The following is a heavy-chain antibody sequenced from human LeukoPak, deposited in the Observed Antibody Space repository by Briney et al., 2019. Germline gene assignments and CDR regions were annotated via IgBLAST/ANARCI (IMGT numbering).Heavy chain of an antibody. D-gene: IGHD1-26*01. CDR1: GYSFTSYW. J-gene: IGHJ4*02. Sequence: GESLKISCKGSGYSFTSYWIGWVRQMPGKGLEWMGIIYPGDSDTRYSPSFQGQVTISADTSISTAYLQWSSLKASDTAMYYCARPSNSGSYYTYYFDYWGQGTLVTVSS. CDR2: IYPGDSDT. CDR3: ARPSNSGSYYTYYFDY. V-gene: IGHV5-51*01.